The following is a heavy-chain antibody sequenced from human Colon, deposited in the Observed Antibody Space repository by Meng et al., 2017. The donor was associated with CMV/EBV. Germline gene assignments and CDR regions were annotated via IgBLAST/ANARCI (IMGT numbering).Heavy chain of an antibody. D-gene: IGHD2/OR15-2a*01. CDR2: INPSGGST. Sequence: ASVKVSCKASGYTFTSYYMHWVRQAPGQGLEWMGIINPSGGSTSYAQKFQGRVTMTTDTSTSTAYMDLTSLRSDDTAVYYCATSSYCDSMKCPEGNAFDIWGQGTMVTVS. CDR3: ATSSYCDSMKCPEGNAFDI. J-gene: IGHJ3*02. CDR1: GYTFTSYY. V-gene: IGHV1-46*01.